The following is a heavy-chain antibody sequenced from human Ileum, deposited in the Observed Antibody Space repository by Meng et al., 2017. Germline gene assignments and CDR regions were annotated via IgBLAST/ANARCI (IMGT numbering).Heavy chain of an antibody. D-gene: IGHD1-1*01. CDR3: ARHPHIEATGNYRFDY. J-gene: IGHJ4*02. CDR1: GGSISNYF. CDR2: IYYSGNT. Sequence: GSLRLSCTVSGGSISNYFWSWIRQPPGKGLEWIGYIYYSGNTNSNPSLKSRVTISVDTSKNQFSLKLSSVTSADTAVYYCARHPHIEATGNYRFDYWGQGTLVTVSS. V-gene: IGHV4-59*01.